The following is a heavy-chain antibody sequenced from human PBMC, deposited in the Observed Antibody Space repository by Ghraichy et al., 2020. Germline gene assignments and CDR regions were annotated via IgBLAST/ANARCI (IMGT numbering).Heavy chain of an antibody. D-gene: IGHD6-13*01. CDR3: AKDTSGLAGRGAFDI. Sequence: GGSLRLSCAASGFTFDDYAMHWVRQAPGKGLEWVSGISWNSGSIGYADSVKGRFIISRDNAKNSLYLQMNSLRAEDMALYYCAKDTSGLAGRGAFDIWGQGTMVTVSS. J-gene: IGHJ3*02. CDR2: ISWNSGSI. V-gene: IGHV3-9*03. CDR1: GFTFDDYA.